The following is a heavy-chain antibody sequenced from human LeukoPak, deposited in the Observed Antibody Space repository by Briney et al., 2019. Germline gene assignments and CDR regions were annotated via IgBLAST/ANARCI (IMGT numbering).Heavy chain of an antibody. J-gene: IGHJ4*02. D-gene: IGHD6-13*01. Sequence: GGSLRLSCAASGFTFSSYWMSWVRQAPGKGLEWVADIKRDGSEKYYVDSVKGRFTISRDNAKNSLYLQMNSLRAEDTAVYYCARDGVAAAARLNYFDYWGQGTLVTVSS. CDR3: ARDGVAAAARLNYFDY. V-gene: IGHV3-7*01. CDR1: GFTFSSYW. CDR2: IKRDGSEK.